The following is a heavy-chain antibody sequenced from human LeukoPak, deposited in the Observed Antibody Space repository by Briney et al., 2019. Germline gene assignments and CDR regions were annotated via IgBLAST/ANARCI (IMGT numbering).Heavy chain of an antibody. J-gene: IGHJ4*02. CDR2: IIPILGIA. CDR3: ARGDYGSGSYLQDY. Sequence: SVKVSCKASGGTFSSYTIGWVRQAPGQGLEWMGRIIPILGIANYAQKFQGRVTITADKSTSTAYMELSSLRSEGTAVYYCARGDYGSGSYLQDYWGQGTLVTVSS. V-gene: IGHV1-69*02. D-gene: IGHD3-10*01. CDR1: GGTFSSYT.